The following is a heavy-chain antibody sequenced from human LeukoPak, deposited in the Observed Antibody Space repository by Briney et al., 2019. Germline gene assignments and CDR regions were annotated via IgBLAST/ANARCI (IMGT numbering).Heavy chain of an antibody. CDR1: GYIFTDHY. Sequence: ASVKVSCKASGYIFTDHYIHWVRQAPGQGLEWMGWINPNSGGTNYAQKFQGRVTMTRDTSISTAYMELSRLRSDDTAVYYCARDWFDGSGWYRNYYYMDVWGKGTTVTVSS. J-gene: IGHJ6*03. CDR2: INPNSGGT. V-gene: IGHV1-2*02. D-gene: IGHD6-19*01. CDR3: ARDWFDGSGWYRNYYYMDV.